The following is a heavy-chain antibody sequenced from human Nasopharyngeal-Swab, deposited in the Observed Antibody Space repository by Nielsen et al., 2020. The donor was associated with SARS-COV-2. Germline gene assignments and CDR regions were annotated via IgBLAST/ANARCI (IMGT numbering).Heavy chain of an antibody. J-gene: IGHJ3*02. CDR2: INPNSGGT. V-gene: IGHV1-2*06. Sequence: ASVKVSCKASGGTFSSYAISWVRQAPGQGLEWMGRINPNSGGTNYAQKFQGRVTMTRDTSISTAYMELSRLRSDDTAVYYCARVIVVSGRGAFDIWGQGTMVTVSS. CDR1: GGTFSSYA. D-gene: IGHD1-26*01. CDR3: ARVIVVSGRGAFDI.